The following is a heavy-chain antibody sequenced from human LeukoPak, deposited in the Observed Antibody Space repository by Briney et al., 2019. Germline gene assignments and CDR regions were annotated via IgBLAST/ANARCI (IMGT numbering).Heavy chain of an antibody. D-gene: IGHD3-10*01. CDR2: ISAYNGNT. CDR1: GYTFTNYG. V-gene: IGHV1-18*01. CDR3: ASAAYGSGSYYT. Sequence: ASVKVSCKASGYTFTNYGISWVRQAPGQGLEWMGWISAYNGNTNYAQKFQGRITMTTDTSTSTAYMELRSLRSDDTAVYYCASAAYGSGSYYTWGQGTLVTVSS. J-gene: IGHJ1*01.